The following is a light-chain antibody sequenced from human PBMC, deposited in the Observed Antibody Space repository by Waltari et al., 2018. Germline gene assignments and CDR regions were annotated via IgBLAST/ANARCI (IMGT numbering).Light chain of an antibody. J-gene: IGKJ1*01. Sequence: EIVMTQSPATLSVFPGEIATLSCRASQNIRSNLAWYQHKPGQAPRLLIYGASTRATGIPVRFSGSGSGTEFTLTISSLQSEDFAVYFCQQYDNWLGTFGQGTKVEIK. V-gene: IGKV3-15*01. CDR3: QQYDNWLGT. CDR2: GAS. CDR1: QNIRSN.